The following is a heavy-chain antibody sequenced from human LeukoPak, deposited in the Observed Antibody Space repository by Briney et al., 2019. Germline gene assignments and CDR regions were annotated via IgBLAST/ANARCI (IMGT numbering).Heavy chain of an antibody. V-gene: IGHV3-23*01. CDR3: AKPSGGPRTAVAVPFDY. Sequence: GGSLRLSCAASGFTFSIYAMSWVRQAPGKGLEWVSAVSGSGDRTYYADSVKGRFTISRDNSKNTLYLQMNSLRAEDMAVYYCAKPSGGPRTAVAVPFDYWGQGTLVTVSS. D-gene: IGHD6-19*01. J-gene: IGHJ4*02. CDR1: GFTFSIYA. CDR2: VSGSGDRT.